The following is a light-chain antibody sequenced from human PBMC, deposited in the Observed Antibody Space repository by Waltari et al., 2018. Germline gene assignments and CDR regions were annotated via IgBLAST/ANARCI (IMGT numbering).Light chain of an antibody. CDR2: EDS. CDR3: QAWDSGTAV. Sequence: SYELTQPPSVSVSPGQTASITCSGDKLGDKYACWYYPKPGQSPVLVIYEDSKRPSGIPERFSGSNSGNTATLTISGTQAMDEADYYCQAWDSGTAVFGGGTKLTV. J-gene: IGLJ2*01. V-gene: IGLV3-1*01. CDR1: KLGDKY.